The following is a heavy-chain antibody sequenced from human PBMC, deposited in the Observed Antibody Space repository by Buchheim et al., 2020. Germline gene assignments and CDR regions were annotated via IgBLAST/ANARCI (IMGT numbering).Heavy chain of an antibody. CDR3: ARDDYHRY. J-gene: IGHJ4*02. CDR2: ISPDGSEK. CDR1: GLSFSNSW. D-gene: IGHD3-22*01. Sequence: EVQLVESGGGLVQPGGSLRLSCAASGLSFSNSWMSWVRQAPGQGPEWVANISPDGSEKYYLDSVHGRFTISSDNAKNTLYLQMNSLRAEDTAVYYCARDDYHRYWGQGTL. V-gene: IGHV3-7*01.